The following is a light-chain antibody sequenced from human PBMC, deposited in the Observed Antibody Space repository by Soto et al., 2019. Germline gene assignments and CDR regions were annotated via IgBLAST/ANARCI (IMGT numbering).Light chain of an antibody. CDR2: GAS. CDR1: QSVSSTY. J-gene: IGKJ5*01. Sequence: DIVMTQSPGTLSLSPGERATLTCRASQSVSSTYLACYQQKPGQATRLLIYGASSRATGIPDRFIGSGSGTDFTLTNSRLEPEDFAVYYCQQYGSSPPITFGQGTRLEIK. CDR3: QQYGSSPPIT. V-gene: IGKV3-20*01.